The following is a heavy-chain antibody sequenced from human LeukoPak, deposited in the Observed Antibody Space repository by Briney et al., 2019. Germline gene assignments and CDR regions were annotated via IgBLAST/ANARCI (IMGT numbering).Heavy chain of an antibody. CDR3: ARPATYYYDSSGYPFDI. CDR1: GYTFTGYY. V-gene: IGHV1-2*02. D-gene: IGHD3-22*01. Sequence: ASVKVSCKASGYTFTGYYMHWVRQAPGQGLEWMGWINPNSGGTNYAQKFQGRVTMTRDMSTSTVYMKLSSLRSEDTAVYYCARPATYYYDSSGYPFDIWGQGTMVTVSS. CDR2: INPNSGGT. J-gene: IGHJ3*02.